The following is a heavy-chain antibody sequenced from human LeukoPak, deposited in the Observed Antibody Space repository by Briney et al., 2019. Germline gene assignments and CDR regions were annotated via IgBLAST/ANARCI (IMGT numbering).Heavy chain of an antibody. CDR1: GFTFSSYT. V-gene: IGHV3-48*01. D-gene: IGHD5-12*01. CDR3: VKDRPTWPIDY. CDR2: IDSRSNTI. Sequence: GGSLRLSCATSGFTFSSYTMNWVRQSPGKGLEWISYIDSRSNTIYYADSVKGRFTISRDNSKNTLYLQMNSLRVEDTAIYYCVKDRPTWPIDYWGLGTQVTVSS. J-gene: IGHJ4*02.